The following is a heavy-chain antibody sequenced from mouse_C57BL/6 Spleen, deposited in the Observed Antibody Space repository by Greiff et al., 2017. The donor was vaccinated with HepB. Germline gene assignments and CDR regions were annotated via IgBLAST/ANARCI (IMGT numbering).Heavy chain of an antibody. V-gene: IGHV1-80*01. CDR2: IYPGDGDT. CDR3: ARNPDWGGDY. CDR1: GYAFSSYW. J-gene: IGHJ4*01. Sequence: QVQLKESGAELVKPGASVKISCKASGYAFSSYWMNWVKQRPGKGLEWIGQIYPGDGDTNYNGKFKGKATLTADKSSSTAYMQLSSLTAEDSAVYFCARNPDWGGDYWGQGTSVTVSS.